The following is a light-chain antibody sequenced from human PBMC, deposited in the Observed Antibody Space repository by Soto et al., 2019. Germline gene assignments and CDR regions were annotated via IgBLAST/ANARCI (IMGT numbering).Light chain of an antibody. Sequence: QPVLTQSPSASASLGASVKVTCTLSSGHSSYAIAWHQQQPEKGPRYLMKVNSDGSHSKGDEIPDRFSGSSSGAERYLTISSLQSEDEADYYCQTWGTGILVFGGGTQLTVL. V-gene: IGLV4-69*01. CDR1: SGHSSYA. CDR2: VNSDGSH. CDR3: QTWGTGILV. J-gene: IGLJ2*01.